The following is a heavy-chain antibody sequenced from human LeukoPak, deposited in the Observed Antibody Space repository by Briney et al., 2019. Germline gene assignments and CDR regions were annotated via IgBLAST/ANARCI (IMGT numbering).Heavy chain of an antibody. J-gene: IGHJ6*02. CDR1: GSTLSSYG. V-gene: IGHV3-30*19. D-gene: IGHD2-15*01. CDR2: ISYDGSNK. Sequence: PGRSLRLSCAVSGSTLSSYGMHWVRQAPGKGLEWVAVISYDGSNKYYADSVKGRFTISRDNSKNTLYLQINSLRAEDTAVYYCARDAVVVVAATDYYYYYGMDVWGQGTTVTVSS. CDR3: ARDAVVVVAATDYYYYYGMDV.